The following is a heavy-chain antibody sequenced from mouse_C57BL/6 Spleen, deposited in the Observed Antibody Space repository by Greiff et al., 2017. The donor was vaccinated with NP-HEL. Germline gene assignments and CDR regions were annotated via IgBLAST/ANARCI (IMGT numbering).Heavy chain of an antibody. D-gene: IGHD2-2*01. CDR3: ARAYGYEEEGYAMDY. J-gene: IGHJ4*01. CDR1: GYSFTDYN. Sequence: EVKLMESGPELVKPGASVKISCKASGYSFTDYNMNWVKQSNGKSLEWIGVINPNYGTTSYNQKFKGKATLTVDQSSSTAYMQLDSLTSEDSAVYYCARAYGYEEEGYAMDYWGQGTSVTVSS. CDR2: INPNYGTT. V-gene: IGHV1-39*01.